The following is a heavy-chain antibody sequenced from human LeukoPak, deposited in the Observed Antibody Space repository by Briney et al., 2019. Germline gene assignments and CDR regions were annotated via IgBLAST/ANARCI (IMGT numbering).Heavy chain of an antibody. CDR2: IYYSGST. V-gene: IGHV4-31*03. D-gene: IGHD2-2*01. CDR1: GGSISSGGYY. CDR3: ARTRDLGYCSSTSCYVNWFDP. Sequence: SETLSLTCTVSGGSISSGGYYWTWIRQHPGKGLECIGYIYYSGSTYYNPSLKSRVTISIDTSKNQFSLKLSSVTAADTAVYYCARTRDLGYCSSTSCYVNWFDPWGQGTLVTVSS. J-gene: IGHJ5*02.